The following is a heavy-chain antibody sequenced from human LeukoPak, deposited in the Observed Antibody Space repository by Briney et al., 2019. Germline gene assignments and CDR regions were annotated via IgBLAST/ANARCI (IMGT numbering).Heavy chain of an antibody. Sequence: PSETLSLTCTVSGGSISSSSYYWGWIRQPPGKGLEWIGSIYYSGSTYYNPSLKSRVTISVDTSKNQFSLKLSSVTAADTAVYYCARDDRYYYGSGSRNYYYYGMDVWGQGTTVTVSS. CDR2: IYYSGST. CDR1: GGSISSSSYY. J-gene: IGHJ6*02. D-gene: IGHD3-10*01. CDR3: ARDDRYYYGSGSRNYYYYGMDV. V-gene: IGHV4-39*07.